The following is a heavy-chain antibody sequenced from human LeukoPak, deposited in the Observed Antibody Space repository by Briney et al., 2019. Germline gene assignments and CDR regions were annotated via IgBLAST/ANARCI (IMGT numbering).Heavy chain of an antibody. CDR1: GFTVSSNY. D-gene: IGHD3-3*01. V-gene: IGHV3-53*01. CDR2: IYSDVTT. Sequence: GGSLRLSCAASGFTVSSNYMSWVRQAPGKGLEWVSVIYSDVTTYYADSVKGRFTISRDNSKNTLYLQMNSLRAEDTAVYCCARENGGYYSTYFLHWGQGTLVTVSS. J-gene: IGHJ1*01. CDR3: ARENGGYYSTYFLH.